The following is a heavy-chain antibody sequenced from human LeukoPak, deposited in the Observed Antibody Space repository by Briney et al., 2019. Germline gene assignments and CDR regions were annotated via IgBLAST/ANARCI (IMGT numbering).Heavy chain of an antibody. CDR1: GYTFTSYY. V-gene: IGHV1-46*01. CDR2: INPSGGST. J-gene: IGHJ4*02. D-gene: IGHD5-18*01. CDR3: ARDGYSYGYLDY. Sequence: ASLKVSCMASGYTFTSYYMHWVRQAPGQGLEWMGIINPSGGSTSYAQKFQGRVTMTRDTSTSTVYMELSSLRSEDTAVYYCARDGYSYGYLDYWGQGTLVTVSS.